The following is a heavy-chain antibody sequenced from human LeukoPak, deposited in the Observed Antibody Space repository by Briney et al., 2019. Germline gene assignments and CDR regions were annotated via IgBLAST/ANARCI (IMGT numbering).Heavy chain of an antibody. J-gene: IGHJ4*02. CDR1: GGTFKNYA. V-gene: IGHV1-69*13. CDR3: ARDGTVYWDY. Sequence: SVKVSCKASGGTFKNYAISWVRQAPGQGLEWMGGILPIFGTTNYAQKFQARVTITADESTSTAYMEMSSLRSEDTAVYYCARDGTVYWDYWGQGTLVTVSS. D-gene: IGHD2-8*02. CDR2: ILPIFGTT.